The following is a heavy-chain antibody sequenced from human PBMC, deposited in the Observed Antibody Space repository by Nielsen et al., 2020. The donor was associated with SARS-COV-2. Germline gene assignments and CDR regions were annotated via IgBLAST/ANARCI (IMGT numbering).Heavy chain of an antibody. CDR1: GFTFSSYG. V-gene: IGHV3-33*06. CDR2: IWYDGSKK. J-gene: IGHJ4*02. CDR3: AKAYSSGWGYFDY. Sequence: GGSLRLSCAASGFTFSSYGMHWVRQAPGKGLEWVAVIWYDGSKKYYADSVKGRFTISRDNSKNTLYLQMNSLRAEDTAVYYCAKAYSSGWGYFDYWGQGTLVTVSS. D-gene: IGHD6-19*01.